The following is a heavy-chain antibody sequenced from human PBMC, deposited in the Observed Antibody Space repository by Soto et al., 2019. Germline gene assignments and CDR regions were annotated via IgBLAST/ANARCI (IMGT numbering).Heavy chain of an antibody. D-gene: IGHD6-25*01. CDR1: GFTFNNYG. Sequence: VQLVASGGGVVQPGGSLRLSCAASGFTFNNYGMHWVRQAPGRGLEWVAVIQYDGSIKSYADSVKGRFTISRDNSMNTVHLQINSLRAEDTAVYYCAREGSSGCVSAFDCWGQGTLVAVSS. V-gene: IGHV3-33*01. J-gene: IGHJ4*02. CDR3: AREGSSGCVSAFDC. CDR2: IQYDGSIK.